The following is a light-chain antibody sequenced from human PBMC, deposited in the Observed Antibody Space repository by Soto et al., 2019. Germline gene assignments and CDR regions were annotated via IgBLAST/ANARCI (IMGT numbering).Light chain of an antibody. CDR2: DAY. CDR3: QQRSSWPPWT. Sequence: EIVLTQSPATLSLSPGERATLSCRASQSISSYLAWYQQKPGQAPRLLIYDAYNRATGIPARFSGSGSGTDFALTISSLEPEDFAVYYCQQRSSWPPWTFGQGTKVDIK. CDR1: QSISSY. V-gene: IGKV3-11*01. J-gene: IGKJ1*01.